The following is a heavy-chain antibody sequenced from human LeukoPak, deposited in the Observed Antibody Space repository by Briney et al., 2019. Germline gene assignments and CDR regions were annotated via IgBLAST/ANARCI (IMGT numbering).Heavy chain of an antibody. CDR3: ARRTTSYFDY. V-gene: IGHV1-2*02. D-gene: IGHD4-17*01. Sequence: ASVKVSCKASGYTFTGHYMHWVRQAPGQGLEWLGWINPNSGGTNYAQKFQGRVTMTRDTSISTAYMELSRLRSDDTAVYYCARRTTSYFDYWGQGTLVTVSS. CDR1: GYTFTGHY. CDR2: INPNSGGT. J-gene: IGHJ4*02.